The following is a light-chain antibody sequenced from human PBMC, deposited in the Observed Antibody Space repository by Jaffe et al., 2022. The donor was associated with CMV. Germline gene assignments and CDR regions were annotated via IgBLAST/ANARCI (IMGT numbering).Light chain of an antibody. Sequence: QSVLTQPPSASGTPGQRVTISCSGSTSNIGSHTVNWYQQVPGRAPKLLIYQNNQRPSGVPDRFSDSRSGTSASLAISGLQSEDEADYYCAAWDDSLNGVVFGGGTKLTVL. CDR1: TSNIGSHT. V-gene: IGLV1-44*01. CDR3: AAWDDSLNGVV. CDR2: QNN. J-gene: IGLJ2*01.